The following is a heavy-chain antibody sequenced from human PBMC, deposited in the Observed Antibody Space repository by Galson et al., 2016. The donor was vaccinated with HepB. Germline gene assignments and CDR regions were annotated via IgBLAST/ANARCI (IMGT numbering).Heavy chain of an antibody. J-gene: IGHJ4*02. CDR1: GFPVSRDF. CDR2: LYAGGGAA. V-gene: IGHV3-53*01. Sequence: SLRLSCAVSGFPVSRDFMTWVRQAPGKGLEWVSLLYAGGGAAFYSDSVKGRFTISRDNSQNTLYLQVNNLRADDTAVYFCAKGGRAFYFDHWGQGALVTVSS. D-gene: IGHD3-16*01. CDR3: AKGGRAFYFDH.